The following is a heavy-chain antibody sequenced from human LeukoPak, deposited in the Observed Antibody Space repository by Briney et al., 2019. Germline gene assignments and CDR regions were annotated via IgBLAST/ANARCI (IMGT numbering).Heavy chain of an antibody. J-gene: IGHJ4*02. V-gene: IGHV3-30*02. CDR1: GFIFSSYG. Sequence: GGSLRLSCAASGFIFSSYGMHWVRQAPGKGLEWVAFIRYDGSNKYYADSVKGRFTISRDNSKNTLYLQMNSLRAEDTAVYYCAKAYPLYNYGYNLDYWGQGTLVTVSS. D-gene: IGHD5-18*01. CDR2: IRYDGSNK. CDR3: AKAYPLYNYGYNLDY.